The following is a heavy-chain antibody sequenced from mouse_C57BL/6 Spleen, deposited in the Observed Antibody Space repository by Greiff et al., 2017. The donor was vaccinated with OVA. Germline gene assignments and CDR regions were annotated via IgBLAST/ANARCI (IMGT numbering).Heavy chain of an antibody. Sequence: QVQLKQPGAELVKPGASVKMSCKASGYTFTSYWITWVKQRPGQGLEWIGDIYPGSGSTNYNQKFKSKATLTVDTSSSTAYMQLSSLTSEDSAVYCCARKGTSSRYFDVWGTGTTVTVSS. CDR1: GYTFTSYW. J-gene: IGHJ1*03. CDR2: IYPGSGST. CDR3: ARKGTSSRYFDV. V-gene: IGHV1-55*01.